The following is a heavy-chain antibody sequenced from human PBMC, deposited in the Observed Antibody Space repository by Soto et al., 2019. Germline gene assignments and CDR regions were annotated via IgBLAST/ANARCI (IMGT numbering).Heavy chain of an antibody. Sequence: PGGSLRLSCAASGFTFSDYYIHWIRRAPGKGLEWISYISGNGEIIQYAASARGRFTISRDNAENSVFLQMNSLRDEDTAVYFCVRDRDIYRDMVHADLWGQGTLVTVSS. J-gene: IGHJ4*01. CDR2: ISGNGEII. V-gene: IGHV3-11*04. D-gene: IGHD5-18*01. CDR1: GFTFSDYY. CDR3: VRDRDIYRDMVHADL.